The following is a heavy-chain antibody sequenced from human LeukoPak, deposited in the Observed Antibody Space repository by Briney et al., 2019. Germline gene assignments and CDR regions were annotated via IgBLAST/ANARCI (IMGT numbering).Heavy chain of an antibody. J-gene: IGHJ4*02. V-gene: IGHV3-23*01. Sequence: GGSLRLSCAASGFTFSSYGMSWVRQAPGKGLEWVSFMSGSGGSTYYADSVKGRFAISRDNSKNTLYLQMNSLRAEDTAVYYCAKDLRDGYNRYYFDYWGQGTLVTVSS. CDR1: GFTFSSYG. D-gene: IGHD5-24*01. CDR3: AKDLRDGYNRYYFDY. CDR2: MSGSGGST.